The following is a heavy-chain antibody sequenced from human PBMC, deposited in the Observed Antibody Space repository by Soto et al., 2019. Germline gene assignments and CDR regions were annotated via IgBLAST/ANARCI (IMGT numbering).Heavy chain of an antibody. V-gene: IGHV4-39*01. Sequence: KASETLSLTCSVSGDSMRGYHFYWAWIRQAPGKGLEWIGSAYFSGGNTYYNPSLKSRVSIFVDTSKNEFSLRLTSLTAADTAVYFCAYGSSSAWIDFWGQGXLVTVSS. CDR2: AYFSGGNT. J-gene: IGHJ4*02. CDR1: GDSMRGYHFY. D-gene: IGHD6-25*01. CDR3: AYGSSSAWIDF.